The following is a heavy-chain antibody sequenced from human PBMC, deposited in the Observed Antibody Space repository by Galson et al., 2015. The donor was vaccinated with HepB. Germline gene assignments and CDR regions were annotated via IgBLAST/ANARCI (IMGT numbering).Heavy chain of an antibody. V-gene: IGHV3-21*01. J-gene: IGHJ6*03. Sequence: SLRLSCAASGFTFSSYSMNWVRQAPGKGLEWVSSISSSSSYIYYTDSVKGRFTISRDNAKNSLYLQMNSLRAEDTAVYYYARVQRGRDGYKSYGYYYYMDVWGKGTTVTVSS. CDR2: ISSSSSYI. CDR3: ARVQRGRDGYKSYGYYYYMDV. CDR1: GFTFSSYS. D-gene: IGHD5-24*01.